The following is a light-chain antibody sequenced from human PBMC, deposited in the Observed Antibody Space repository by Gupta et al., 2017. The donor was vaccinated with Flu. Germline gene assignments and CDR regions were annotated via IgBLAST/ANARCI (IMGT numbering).Light chain of an antibody. CDR1: IKND. Sequence: IKNDLAWYQQKPGKAPKLLIHTVSNLQTGVPSRFSGSGSGTQLTLTVSSLQPEDFATYYCHQYNSIPLTFGQGTKVEIK. V-gene: IGKV1-17*01. J-gene: IGKJ4*01. CDR3: HQYNSIPLT. CDR2: TVS.